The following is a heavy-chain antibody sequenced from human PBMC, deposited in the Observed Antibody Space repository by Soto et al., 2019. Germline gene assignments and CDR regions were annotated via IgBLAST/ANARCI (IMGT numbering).Heavy chain of an antibody. Sequence: GGSLRLSCAASGFTFSSYAMSWVRQAPGKGLEWVSAISGSGGSTYYADSVKGRFTISRDNSKNTPYLQMNSLRAEDTAVYYCAKDRYRSPDIEVVVAATPGQYYFDYWGQGTLVTVSS. CDR3: AKDRYRSPDIEVVVAATPGQYYFDY. CDR1: GFTFSSYA. V-gene: IGHV3-23*01. J-gene: IGHJ4*02. D-gene: IGHD2-15*01. CDR2: ISGSGGST.